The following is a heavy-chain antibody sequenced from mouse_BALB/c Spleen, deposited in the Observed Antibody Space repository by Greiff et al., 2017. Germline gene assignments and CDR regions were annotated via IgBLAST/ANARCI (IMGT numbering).Heavy chain of an antibody. CDR1: GFTFSSYA. CDR3: ARETTVVAWYFDV. D-gene: IGHD1-1*01. V-gene: IGHV5-6-5*01. Sequence: EVQVVESGGGLVKPGGSLKLSCAASGFTFSSYAMSWVRQTPEKRLEWVASISSGGSTYYPDSVKGRFTISRDNARNILYLQMSSLRSEDTAMYYCARETTVVAWYFDVWGAGTTVTVSS. J-gene: IGHJ1*01. CDR2: ISSGGST.